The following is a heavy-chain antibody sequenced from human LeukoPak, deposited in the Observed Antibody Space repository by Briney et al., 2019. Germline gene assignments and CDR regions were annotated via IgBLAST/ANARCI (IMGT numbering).Heavy chain of an antibody. CDR2: IGTAGDT. Sequence: GGSLRLSCAASGFTFSSYDMHWVRQATGKGLEWVSAIGTAGDTYYPGSVKGRFTISRENAKNSLYLQMNTLRAEDTAVYYCANHLACGSTSCPPFDDWGQGTLVTVSS. J-gene: IGHJ4*02. CDR3: ANHLACGSTSCPPFDD. D-gene: IGHD2-2*01. CDR1: GFTFSSYD. V-gene: IGHV3-13*01.